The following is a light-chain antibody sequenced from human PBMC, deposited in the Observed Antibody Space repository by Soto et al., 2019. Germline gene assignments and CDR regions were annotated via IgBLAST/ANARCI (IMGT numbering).Light chain of an antibody. CDR1: QSITTF. CDR2: GAS. Sequence: DIQMTQSPSSLSASVGDRVTITCRASQSITTFLSWYHQKPGRAPNLLIYGASSLRSGVPSRFSGSGSGTDFTLTITSLQPEDFGTYYCQQSYSASITFGKGTRLDVK. CDR3: QQSYSASIT. V-gene: IGKV1-39*01. J-gene: IGKJ5*01.